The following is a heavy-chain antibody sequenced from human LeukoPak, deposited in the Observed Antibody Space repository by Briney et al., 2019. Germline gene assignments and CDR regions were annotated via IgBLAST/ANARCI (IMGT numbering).Heavy chain of an antibody. CDR1: GFTFSNYE. J-gene: IGHJ4*02. CDR2: ISSSGSTI. Sequence: GGSLRLSCAASGFTFSNYEVNCVRQAPGKGLEWVSYISSSGSTIYYAYSVNGRFTVSRDIAKNSLYLQMNSLRFEETAVYYCARESHVSFDYWGQGTLVTVSS. D-gene: IGHD5/OR15-5a*01. V-gene: IGHV3-48*03. CDR3: ARESHVSFDY.